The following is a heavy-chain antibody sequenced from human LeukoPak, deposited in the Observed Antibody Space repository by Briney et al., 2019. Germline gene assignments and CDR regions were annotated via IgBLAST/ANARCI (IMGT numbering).Heavy chain of an antibody. D-gene: IGHD2-21*02. Sequence: PSETLSLTCAASGGSFSSYDWSWIRQPPGKGREWIGEINHSGGTNYNASLKSPVTTSVDTSKNQFSLMLSSVTAADTAVYYCGRHGPYCGGDCYPGAFDYWGQGAPGTVSS. CDR1: GGSFSSYD. J-gene: IGHJ4*02. CDR3: GRHGPYCGGDCYPGAFDY. V-gene: IGHV4-34*01. CDR2: INHSGGT.